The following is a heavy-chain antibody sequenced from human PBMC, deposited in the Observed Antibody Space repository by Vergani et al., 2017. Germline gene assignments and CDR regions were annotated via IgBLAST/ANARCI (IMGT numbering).Heavy chain of an antibody. CDR1: GFTFSNAW. CDR2: IKSKTDGGTT. V-gene: IGHV3-15*01. Sequence: EVQLVESGGGLVKPGGSLRLSCAASGFTFSNAWMSWVRQAPGKGLEWVGRIKSKTDGGTTDYAAPVKGRFTISRDDSKNTLYLQMNSLRAEDTAVYYCAKSLGGGDAFDIWGQGTMVTVSS. J-gene: IGHJ3*02. D-gene: IGHD3-16*01. CDR3: AKSLGGGDAFDI.